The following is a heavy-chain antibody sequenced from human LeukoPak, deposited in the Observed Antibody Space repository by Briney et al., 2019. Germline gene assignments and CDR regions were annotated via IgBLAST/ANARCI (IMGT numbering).Heavy chain of an antibody. CDR2: VYPGDSDT. V-gene: IGHV5-51*01. CDR3: ARPPTGEYWYFDP. J-gene: IGHJ2*01. D-gene: IGHD7-27*01. Sequence: GESLKISYKGSGYSFSSYWLGWVRQMPGKGLEWMGIVYPGDSDTRYSPSFQGQVTISADKSISTAYLQWSSLKASDTAMYYCARPPTGEYWYFDPWGRGTLVTVSS. CDR1: GYSFSSYW.